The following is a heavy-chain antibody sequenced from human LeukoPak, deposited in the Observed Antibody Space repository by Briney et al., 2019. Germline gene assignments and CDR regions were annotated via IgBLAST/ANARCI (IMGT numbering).Heavy chain of an antibody. J-gene: IGHJ4*02. V-gene: IGHV1-3*01. CDR3: ARPGGYSSAWHPALADFDY. CDR1: RYTFTSYA. D-gene: IGHD6-19*01. CDR2: INAGNGNT. Sequence: ASVKVSCKASRYTFTSYAVHWVCQAHGQRLEWMGWINAGNGNTKYSQKFQGRVTITRDTSASTAYMELSSLRSEDTAVYYCARPGGYSSAWHPALADFDYWGQGTLVTVSS.